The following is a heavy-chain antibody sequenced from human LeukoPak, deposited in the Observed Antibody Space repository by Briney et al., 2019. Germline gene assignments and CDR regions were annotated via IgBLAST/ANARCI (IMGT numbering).Heavy chain of an antibody. CDR1: GFTFDDYA. CDR2: ISSSSSYI. D-gene: IGHD6-13*01. V-gene: IGHV3-21*01. Sequence: GGSLRLSCAASGFTFDDYAMHWVRQAPGKGLEWVSSISSSSSYIYYADSVKGRFTISRDNAKNPLYLQMNSLRAEDTAVYYCARISSSNWYNERGAFDVWGQGTMVTVSS. J-gene: IGHJ3*01. CDR3: ARISSSNWYNERGAFDV.